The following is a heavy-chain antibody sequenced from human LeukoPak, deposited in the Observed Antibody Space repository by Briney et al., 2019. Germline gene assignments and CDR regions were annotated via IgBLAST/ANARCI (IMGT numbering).Heavy chain of an antibody. CDR3: ARAGSPPVTDYYFDY. D-gene: IGHD2-21*02. J-gene: IGHJ4*02. CDR1: GGTFSSYA. CDR2: IIPIFGTA. Sequence: SVKVSCKASGGTFSSYAISWVRQAPGQGLEWMGGIIPIFGTANYAQKFQGRVTITTDESTSTAYMELSSLRSADTAVYYCARAGSPPVTDYYFDYWGQGTLVTVSS. V-gene: IGHV1-69*05.